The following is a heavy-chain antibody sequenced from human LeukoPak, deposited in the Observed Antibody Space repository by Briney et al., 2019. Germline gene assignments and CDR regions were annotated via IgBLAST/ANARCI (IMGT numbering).Heavy chain of an antibody. CDR2: INSDGSST. V-gene: IGHV3-74*01. CDR3: ASHSGYYYDSSGYELDY. Sequence: PGGSLRLSCAASGFTLSSYWMHWVRQAPGKGLVWVSRINSDGSSTSYADSVKGRLTISRDNAKNTLYLQMNSLRAEDTAVYYCASHSGYYYDSSGYELDYWGQGTLVTVSS. D-gene: IGHD3-22*01. CDR1: GFTLSSYW. J-gene: IGHJ4*02.